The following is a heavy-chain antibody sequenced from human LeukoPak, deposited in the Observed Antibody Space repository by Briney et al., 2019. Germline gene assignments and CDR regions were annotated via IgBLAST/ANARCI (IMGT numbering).Heavy chain of an antibody. Sequence: GGSLRLSCAASGFTFSSYFWMHWVRQAPGKGLVWVSRIKSDGSSSTYADSVKGRFTISRDNAKNSLYLQMNSLRAEDTAVYYCVRGDRRDYWGQGTLVTVSS. V-gene: IGHV3-74*01. D-gene: IGHD2-15*01. CDR1: GFTFSSYFW. CDR2: IKSDGSSS. CDR3: VRGDRRDY. J-gene: IGHJ4*02.